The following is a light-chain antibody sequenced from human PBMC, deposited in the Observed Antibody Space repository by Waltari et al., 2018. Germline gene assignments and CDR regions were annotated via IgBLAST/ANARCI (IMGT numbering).Light chain of an antibody. Sequence: SYELTQPPSVSVSPGQTASITCSGDELGDKYVCWYQQKPGKSPVVVIYQDKKRPSGIPERFSGSNSGNTATLTISETQARDEADYYCQAWDSNTVVFGGGTKVTVL. CDR2: QDK. V-gene: IGLV3-1*01. J-gene: IGLJ2*01. CDR1: ELGDKY. CDR3: QAWDSNTVV.